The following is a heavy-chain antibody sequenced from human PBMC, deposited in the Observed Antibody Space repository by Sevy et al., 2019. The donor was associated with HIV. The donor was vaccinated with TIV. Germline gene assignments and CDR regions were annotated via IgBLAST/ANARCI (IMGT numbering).Heavy chain of an antibody. CDR3: AGDGGCSSTSCLLYFDS. CDR2: ISGRSSYI. V-gene: IGHV3-21*06. J-gene: IGHJ4*02. Sequence: GGSLRLSCVASGFTFSDYYMNWVRQAPGKGLEWVSSISGRSSYIHHADSVRGRFTISRDNAKNSLYLQMNSLRVDDTAVYFCAGDGGCSSTSCLLYFDSWGQGALVTVSS. D-gene: IGHD2-2*01. CDR1: GFTFSDYY.